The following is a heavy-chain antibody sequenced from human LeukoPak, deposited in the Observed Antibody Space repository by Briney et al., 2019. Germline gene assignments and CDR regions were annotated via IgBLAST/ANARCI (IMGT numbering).Heavy chain of an antibody. CDR3: AREDCSGGSCSLNY. Sequence: PSETLSLTCTVSGGSISSYYWSWIRQPPGKGLEWIGYIYYSGSTNYNPSLKSRVTISVDTSKNQFSLKLSSVTAADTAVYYCAREDCSGGSCSLNYWGQGTLSPSPQ. D-gene: IGHD2-15*01. CDR2: IYYSGST. V-gene: IGHV4-59*01. CDR1: GGSISSYY. J-gene: IGHJ4*02.